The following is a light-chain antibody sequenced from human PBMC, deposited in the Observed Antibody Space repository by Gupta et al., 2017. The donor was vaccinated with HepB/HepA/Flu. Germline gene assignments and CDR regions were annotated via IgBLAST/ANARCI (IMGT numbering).Light chain of an antibody. V-gene: IGKV1-9*01. CDR1: QGISSD. CDR3: QQLNSYPCN. J-gene: IGKJ2*02. CDR2: AAS. Sequence: DIQLTPSPSFLSASVGDRVTITCRASQGISSDLAWYQQKPGKAPKLLIYAASTLQSGVPSRFSGSGSGTEFTLTISSLQPEDCATYSCQQLNSYPCNFGQGTQLEI.